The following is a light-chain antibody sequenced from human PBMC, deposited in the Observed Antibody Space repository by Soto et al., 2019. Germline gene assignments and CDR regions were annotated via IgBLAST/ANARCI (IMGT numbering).Light chain of an antibody. Sequence: EIVMTQSPATLSVSPGERATLSCRASQSVSSNLAWYQQRPGQAPRLLIYGASTRATGIAARFSGSGSGTEFTLTISSLQSEDFAVYYCQQYNNWPQGTFGQGTKVEIK. CDR3: QQYNNWPQGT. CDR2: GAS. J-gene: IGKJ1*01. V-gene: IGKV3-15*01. CDR1: QSVSSN.